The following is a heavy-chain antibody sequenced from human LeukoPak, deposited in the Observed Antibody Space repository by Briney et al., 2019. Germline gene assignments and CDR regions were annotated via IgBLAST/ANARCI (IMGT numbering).Heavy chain of an antibody. CDR2: INPSGGST. Sequence: ASVKVSCKASGYTFTSYYMHWVRQAPGQGLEWMGIINPSGGSTSYAQKFQGRATMTRDTSTSTVYMELSSLRSEDTAVYYCARDPARHCSGGSCYSGWFDPWGQGTLVTVSS. CDR3: ARDPARHCSGGSCYSGWFDP. V-gene: IGHV1-46*01. CDR1: GYTFTSYY. D-gene: IGHD2-15*01. J-gene: IGHJ5*02.